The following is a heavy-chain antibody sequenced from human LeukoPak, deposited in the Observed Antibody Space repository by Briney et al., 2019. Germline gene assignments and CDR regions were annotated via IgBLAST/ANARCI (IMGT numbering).Heavy chain of an antibody. CDR1: GFTFSSST. J-gene: IGHJ6*03. CDR2: IVVGSGNT. CDR3: ATSGQDSSSWYYYYYMDV. V-gene: IGHV1-58*02. D-gene: IGHD6-13*01. Sequence: SVKVSCKASGFTFSSSTIQWVRQARGQRLEWMGWIVVGSGNTKYAQKFQERVTISRDMSTTTAYMEVGSLRSEDTAVYYCATSGQDSSSWYYYYYMDVWGKGTTVTVSS.